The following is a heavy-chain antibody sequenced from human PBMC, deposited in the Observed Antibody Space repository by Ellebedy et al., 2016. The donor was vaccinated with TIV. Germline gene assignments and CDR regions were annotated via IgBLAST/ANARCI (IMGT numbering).Heavy chain of an antibody. CDR2: IYAGDSDT. CDR1: GCRFKRWW. CDR3: ARQESGSYDSFDY. Sequence: GESLKISCKGSGCRFKRWWIGWVRQMPGKGLEWMGIIYAGDSDTRYSPSFKGQVTISADKSISTAYLQWSSLKASDTAMYYCARQESGSYDSFDYWGQGTLVTVSS. J-gene: IGHJ4*02. V-gene: IGHV5-51*01. D-gene: IGHD1-26*01.